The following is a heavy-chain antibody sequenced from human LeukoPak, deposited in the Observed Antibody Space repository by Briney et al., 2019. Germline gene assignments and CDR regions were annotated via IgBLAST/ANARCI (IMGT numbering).Heavy chain of an antibody. J-gene: IGHJ4*02. CDR3: VRQGGYGEYGY. D-gene: IGHD4-17*01. CDR1: GYSFTSYW. V-gene: IGHV5-51*01. Sequence: GESLKISCQGSGYSFTSYWIAWVRPMPGKGLEWMGIIYPGDSDTRYSPSLQGQVTISVDKSISTAYLQWSSLKASDTAMYYCVRQGGYGEYGYWGQGTLVIVSS. CDR2: IYPGDSDT.